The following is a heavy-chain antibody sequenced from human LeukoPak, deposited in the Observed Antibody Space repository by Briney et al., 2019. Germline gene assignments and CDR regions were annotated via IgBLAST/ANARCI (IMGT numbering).Heavy chain of an antibody. CDR2: IYTSGST. Sequence: TLSLPCTVSGGPIRSGSYYGTWIRQPAGKGLEWIGRIYTSGSTNYNPSLKSRVTISVDTSKTQFSLKLSSVTAADTAVYYCARESCSGGSCYPLWDWGQGTLVTVSS. D-gene: IGHD2-15*01. CDR1: GGPIRSGSYY. V-gene: IGHV4-61*02. CDR3: ARESCSGGSCYPLWD. J-gene: IGHJ4*02.